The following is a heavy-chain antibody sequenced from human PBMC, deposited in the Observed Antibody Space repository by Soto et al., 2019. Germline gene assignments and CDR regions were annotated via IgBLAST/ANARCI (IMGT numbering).Heavy chain of an antibody. D-gene: IGHD3-10*01. J-gene: IGHJ4*02. CDR3: ATSFGSGSRVFDY. CDR1: GDTFNFYT. CDR2: FNPILSFS. Sequence: QVQLVQSGAEVKKPGSSVKVSCKASGDTFNFYTINWVRQAPGLGLEWMGRFNPILSFSNSALKFQGRVTLTADKSTSTAYIVLRSLRSEDTAIYYCATSFGSGSRVFDYWGQGALVTVSS. V-gene: IGHV1-69*02.